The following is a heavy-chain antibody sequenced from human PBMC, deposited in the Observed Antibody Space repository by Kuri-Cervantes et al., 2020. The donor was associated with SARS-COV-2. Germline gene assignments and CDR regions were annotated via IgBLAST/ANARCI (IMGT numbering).Heavy chain of an antibody. V-gene: IGHV1-46*01. CDR2: INPSGGST. CDR3: ATSGGSLQRMIYFYAMEV. J-gene: IGHJ6*01. CDR1: GNTFTNYY. D-gene: IGHD1-26*01. Sequence: ASVKVSCKASGNTFTNYYVHWVRQAPGQGLEWLGIINPSGGSTSYAQTFQGRLTMTRDASTSTVSMELSSLRSEDTAVYYCATSGGSLQRMIYFYAMEVWGHGTTVT.